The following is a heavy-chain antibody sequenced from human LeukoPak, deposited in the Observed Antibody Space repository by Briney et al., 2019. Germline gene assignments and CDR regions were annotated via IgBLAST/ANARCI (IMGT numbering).Heavy chain of an antibody. D-gene: IGHD6-13*01. Sequence: GGSLRLSCAASGFTFSSYGMHWVRQAPGKGLEWVAVIWYGGSNKYYADSVKGRFTISRDNSKNTLYLQMNSLRAEDTAVYYCARGKIAAAGDYFDYWGQGTLVTVSS. CDR3: ARGKIAAAGDYFDY. V-gene: IGHV3-33*08. CDR1: GFTFSSYG. CDR2: IWYGGSNK. J-gene: IGHJ4*02.